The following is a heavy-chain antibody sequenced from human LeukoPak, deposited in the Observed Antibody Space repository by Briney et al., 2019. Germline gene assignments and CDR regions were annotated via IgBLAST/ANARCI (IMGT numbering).Heavy chain of an antibody. CDR3: ARTFSGSYYYYGMDV. V-gene: IGHV4-59*01. J-gene: IGHJ6*02. D-gene: IGHD1-26*01. CDR2: IYYSGTT. CDR1: GGTISSYY. Sequence: PSVTLSLTCTASGGTISSYYWSWIRQPPGKGLEWMGHIYYSGTTNFNPSLKSRVTISVDTSKNQFSLKLSSVTAADTAVYYCARTFSGSYYYYGMDVWGQGTTVTVSS.